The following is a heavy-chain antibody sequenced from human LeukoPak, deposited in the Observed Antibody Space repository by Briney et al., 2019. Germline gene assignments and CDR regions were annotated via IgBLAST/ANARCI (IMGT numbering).Heavy chain of an antibody. V-gene: IGHV3-23*01. D-gene: IGHD6-19*01. J-gene: IGHJ4*02. Sequence: GGSLRLSCAASGSTFSNYAMSWVRQVPGRGLEWVSTISSRGDSTYVADSVKGRFTISRDNSKNSLYLQMNTVRAEDTAVYYCVKGPRPDITVAHTVENWGQGTLVTVSS. CDR2: ISSRGDST. CDR3: VKGPRPDITVAHTVEN. CDR1: GSTFSNYA.